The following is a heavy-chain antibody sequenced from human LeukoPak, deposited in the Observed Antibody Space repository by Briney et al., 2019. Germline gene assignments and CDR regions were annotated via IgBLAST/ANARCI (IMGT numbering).Heavy chain of an antibody. Sequence: SETLSLTCAVYGGSFSGYYWSWIRQPPGKGLEGIGEINHSGSTNYNPSLKSRGTISVDTYKHQFSLKLSSVTAADTAVYYCARGPASHSSGWSGDYWGQGTLVTVSS. CDR2: INHSGST. CDR1: GGSFSGYY. J-gene: IGHJ4*02. V-gene: IGHV4-34*01. CDR3: ARGPASHSSGWSGDY. D-gene: IGHD6-19*01.